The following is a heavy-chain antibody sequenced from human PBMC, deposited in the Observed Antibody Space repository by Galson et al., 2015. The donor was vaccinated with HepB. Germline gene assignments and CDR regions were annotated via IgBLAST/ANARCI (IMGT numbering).Heavy chain of an antibody. CDR2: ITGSGDSS. CDR1: GFTFSSYA. CDR3: AKAYDFWSGPIPVDY. Sequence: SLRLSCAASGFTFSSYAMSWVRQTPGKGLGWVSGITGSGDSSYHEDSVRGRFTISRDNSKNTLYLQMNSLRAEDTAIYYCAKAYDFWSGPIPVDYWGQGTLVTVSS. D-gene: IGHD3-3*01. V-gene: IGHV3-23*01. J-gene: IGHJ4*02.